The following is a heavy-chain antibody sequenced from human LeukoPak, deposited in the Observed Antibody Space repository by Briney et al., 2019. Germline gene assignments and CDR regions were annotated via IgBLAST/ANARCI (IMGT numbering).Heavy chain of an antibody. D-gene: IGHD2-2*01. CDR2: INHDGNYK. Sequence: GGSLRLSCAASGFTFSSYSMNWVRQAPGKGLEWVSSINHDGNYKYYADSVKGRFTISRDNAKNSLYLQLDSLRAEDTALYHCARGDDTSRHPPRDYWGQGILVTVSS. V-gene: IGHV3-21*01. CDR1: GFTFSSYS. CDR3: ARGDDTSRHPPRDY. J-gene: IGHJ4*02.